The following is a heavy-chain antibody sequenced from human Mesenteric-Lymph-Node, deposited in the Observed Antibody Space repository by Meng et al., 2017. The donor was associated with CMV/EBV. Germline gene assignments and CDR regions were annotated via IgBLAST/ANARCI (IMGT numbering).Heavy chain of an antibody. V-gene: IGHV3-7*01. Sequence: GESLKISCAASGFTFSASWMSWVRQSPGKGLEWVANIRQDGSEKYYVDSVKGRFTISRDNAKNSLYLQMNSLRAEDTAVYYCARGGGIAARGIYYFDYWGQGTLVTVSS. J-gene: IGHJ4*02. CDR2: IRQDGSEK. CDR1: GFTFSASW. CDR3: ARGGGIAARGIYYFDY. D-gene: IGHD6-6*01.